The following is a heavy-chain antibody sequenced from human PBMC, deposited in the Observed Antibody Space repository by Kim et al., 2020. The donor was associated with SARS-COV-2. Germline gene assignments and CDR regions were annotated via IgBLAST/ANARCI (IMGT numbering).Heavy chain of an antibody. V-gene: IGHV3-23*01. CDR3: LKGSGGWMWDY. J-gene: IGHJ4*02. CDR2: IDGSDGTT. Sequence: GGSLRLSCTTSGFTFTGHAMSWVRQAPGKGLEWVSSIDGSDGTTYYVDSVKGRFSISRDGSKNTLYLHMSALRADDTATYYCLKGSGGWMWDYWGQGT. D-gene: IGHD2-15*01. CDR1: GFTFTGHA.